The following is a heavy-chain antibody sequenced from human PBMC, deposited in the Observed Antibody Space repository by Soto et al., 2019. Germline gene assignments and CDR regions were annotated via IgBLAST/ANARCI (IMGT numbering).Heavy chain of an antibody. CDR2: ISAYIGNT. CDR1: GYTFTSYG. D-gene: IGHD2-2*01. Sequence: QVQLVQSGAEVKKPGASVKVSCKASGYTFTSYGINWVRQAPGQGLEWMRWISAYIGNTNYAQKVQGRATMTTDTSTSTAYMELRSLRSDDTAVFYCARDPLHCSSTSCYSYGMAVWGQGTTVTVSS. J-gene: IGHJ6*02. V-gene: IGHV1-18*04. CDR3: ARDPLHCSSTSCYSYGMAV.